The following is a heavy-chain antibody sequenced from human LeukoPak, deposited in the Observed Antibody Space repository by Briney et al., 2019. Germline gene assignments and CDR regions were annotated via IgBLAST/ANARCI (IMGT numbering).Heavy chain of an antibody. D-gene: IGHD2-15*01. Sequence: GGSLRLSCAASGFTFSSYSMNWVRQAPGKGLEWVSSISSSSSYIYYADSVKGRFTISRDNAKNSLYLQMNGLRAEDTAVYYCARARGVVWFDPWGQGTLVTVSS. J-gene: IGHJ5*02. CDR3: ARARGVVWFDP. CDR1: GFTFSSYS. V-gene: IGHV3-21*01. CDR2: ISSSSSYI.